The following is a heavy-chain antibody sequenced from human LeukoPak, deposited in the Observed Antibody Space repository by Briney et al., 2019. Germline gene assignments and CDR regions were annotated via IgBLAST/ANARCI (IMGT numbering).Heavy chain of an antibody. CDR3: ARAPYDSLGAFDI. CDR2: ISGYNGNT. V-gene: IGHV1-18*01. CDR1: GYTFTSYG. J-gene: IGHJ3*02. Sequence: EASVKVSCKASGYTFTSYGIGWVRQAPGQGLEWMGWISGYNGNTNYAQKFQGRGTMTTDTPTSTAYMELRSLRSDDTAVYYCARAPYDSLGAFDIWGPGTMVTVSS. D-gene: IGHD3-3*01.